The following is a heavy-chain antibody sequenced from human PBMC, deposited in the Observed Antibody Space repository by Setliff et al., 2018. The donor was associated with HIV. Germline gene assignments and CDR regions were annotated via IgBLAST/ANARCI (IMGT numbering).Heavy chain of an antibody. CDR2: INHSGST. J-gene: IGHJ4*02. CDR3: ATRGSSGWYVGGYFDY. V-gene: IGHV4-34*01. D-gene: IGHD6-19*01. Sequence: PSETLSLTCAVYGGSFSGYYWSWIRQPPGKGLEWIGEINHSGSTNYNPSLKSRVTISVDTSKNQFSLKLSSVTAADTAVYYCATRGSSGWYVGGYFDYWGQGTLVTVSS. CDR1: GGSFSGYY.